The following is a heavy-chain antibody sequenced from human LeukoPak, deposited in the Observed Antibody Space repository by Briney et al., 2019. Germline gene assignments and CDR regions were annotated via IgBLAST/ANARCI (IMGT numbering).Heavy chain of an antibody. Sequence: SVKVSCKASGGTFSSYAISWVRQAPGQGLEWMGRIIPILGIANYAQKFQGRVTITADKSTSTAYMELRSLRSEDTAVYYCARVSEPYYDFWDPPPGFDPWGQGTLVTVSS. CDR2: IIPILGIA. D-gene: IGHD3-3*01. CDR1: GGTFSSYA. J-gene: IGHJ5*02. V-gene: IGHV1-69*04. CDR3: ARVSEPYYDFWDPPPGFDP.